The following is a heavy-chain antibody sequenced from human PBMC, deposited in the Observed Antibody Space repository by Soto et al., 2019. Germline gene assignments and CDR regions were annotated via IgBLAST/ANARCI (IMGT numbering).Heavy chain of an antibody. CDR1: GSDITTYY. CDR2: IYDTGST. CDR3: ARCPSEHNWFHP. Sequence: SETLSLTCTVSGSDITTYYWSWLRQSPGKGLEWIGHIYDTGSTTYNPSLKSRVTISVDKSNKQFSLRLTSVTAADTAVYYCARCPSEHNWFHPWGQANLVTVSS. V-gene: IGHV4-59*01. D-gene: IGHD4-17*01. J-gene: IGHJ5*02.